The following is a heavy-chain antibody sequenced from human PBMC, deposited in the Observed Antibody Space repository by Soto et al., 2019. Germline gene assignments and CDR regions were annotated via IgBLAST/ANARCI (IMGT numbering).Heavy chain of an antibody. CDR3: ARGHLPGGNTFYYDY. Sequence: QVQLQQWGAGLLKPSETLTLTCTVYGGSFSGNYWSWIRQPPGMGLEWIGEISHSGSGTNYNPSPKXRXTXXVDTSKNQISLKLSSVTAADTALYYCARGHLPGGNTFYYDYWGQGTLVSVSS. CDR2: ISHSGSGT. J-gene: IGHJ4*02. V-gene: IGHV4-34*01. CDR1: GGSFSGNY. D-gene: IGHD2-15*01.